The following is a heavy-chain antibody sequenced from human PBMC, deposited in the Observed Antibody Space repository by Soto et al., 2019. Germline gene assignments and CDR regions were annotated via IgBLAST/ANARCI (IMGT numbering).Heavy chain of an antibody. CDR1: GGSSSSTSYY. Sequence: PSETLSLTCTVSGGSSSSTSYYWGWIRQPPGKELKWIGCIYYSGNTNYNTALKSRVTISVDTSKNQSSLKLSSVTPADTAVYYCARNRVFSSPSLYYYYYYMDVWGKGTTVTVSS. CDR3: ARNRVFSSPSLYYYYYYMDV. J-gene: IGHJ6*03. CDR2: IYYSGNT. D-gene: IGHD6-13*01. V-gene: IGHV4-39*07.